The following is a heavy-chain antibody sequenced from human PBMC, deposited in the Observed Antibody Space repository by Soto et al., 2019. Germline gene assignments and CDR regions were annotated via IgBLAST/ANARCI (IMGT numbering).Heavy chain of an antibody. J-gene: IGHJ4*02. Sequence: GGSLRLSXAASGFTLGTHWMSWLRQAPGQGLEWVANINPDGSIKYYVDSVKGRFTISRDNGKNSLYLQMDSLRTDDSAVYYCVKPDGGNSWGDYWGQGTPVTVSS. V-gene: IGHV3-7*03. CDR3: VKPDGGNSWGDY. CDR1: GFTLGTHW. CDR2: INPDGSIK. D-gene: IGHD2-21*02.